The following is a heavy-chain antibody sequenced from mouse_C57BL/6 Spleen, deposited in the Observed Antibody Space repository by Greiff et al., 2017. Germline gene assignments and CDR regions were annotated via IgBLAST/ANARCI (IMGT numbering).Heavy chain of an antibody. V-gene: IGHV1-4*01. CDR2: INPSSGYT. CDR3: ARSCYGSSYWYFDV. J-gene: IGHJ1*03. D-gene: IGHD1-1*01. CDR1: GYTFTSYT. Sequence: QVHVKQSGAELARPGASVKMSCKASGYTFTSYTMHWVKQRPGQGLEWIGYINPSSGYTKYNQKFKYKATLTADKSSSTAYMQLSSLTSEDSAVYYCARSCYGSSYWYFDVWGTGTTVTVSS.